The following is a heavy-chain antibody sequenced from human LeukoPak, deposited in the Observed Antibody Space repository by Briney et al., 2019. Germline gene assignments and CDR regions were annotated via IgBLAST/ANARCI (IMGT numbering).Heavy chain of an antibody. V-gene: IGHV1-46*01. CDR1: GYTFTSYY. Sequence: GASVKVSCKASGYTFTSYYMHWVRQAPGQGLEWMGIINPSGDSTSYAQKFQGRVTMTRDTSTSTVYMELSSLRSEDTAVYYCATDSSPTRAFDIWGQGTMVTVSS. CDR2: INPSGDST. J-gene: IGHJ3*02. CDR3: ATDSSPTRAFDI. D-gene: IGHD6-13*01.